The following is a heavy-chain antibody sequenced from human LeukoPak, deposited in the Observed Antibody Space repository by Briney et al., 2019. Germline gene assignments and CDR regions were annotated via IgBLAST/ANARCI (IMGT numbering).Heavy chain of an antibody. CDR2: IIPIFGTA. CDR1: GGTFSSYA. Sequence: GASVKVSCKASGGTFSSYAISWVRQAPGQGLECMGRIIPIFGTANYAQKFQGRVTITTDESTSTAYMELRSLRSEDTAVYYCASATSYYYDSSGYYLGYWGQGTLVTVSS. V-gene: IGHV1-69*05. J-gene: IGHJ4*02. CDR3: ASATSYYYDSSGYYLGY. D-gene: IGHD3-22*01.